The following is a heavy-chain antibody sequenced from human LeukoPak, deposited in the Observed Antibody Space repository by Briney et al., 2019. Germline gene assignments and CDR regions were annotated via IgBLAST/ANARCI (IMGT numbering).Heavy chain of an antibody. Sequence: GGSLRLSCAASGLSFSTSGMHWVRQAPGKGLEWVAMIWSDGGNKYYADSVKGRFTISRDNSKNTVSLQMNSLRAEDTAVYYCARDRGVRDLDHWGQGTLVTASS. CDR1: GLSFSTSG. CDR3: ARDRGVRDLDH. CDR2: IWSDGGNK. J-gene: IGHJ4*02. D-gene: IGHD2-8*01. V-gene: IGHV3-33*01.